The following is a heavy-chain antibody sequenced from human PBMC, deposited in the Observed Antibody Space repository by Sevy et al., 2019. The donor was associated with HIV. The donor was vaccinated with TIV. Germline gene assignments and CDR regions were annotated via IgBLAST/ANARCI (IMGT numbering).Heavy chain of an antibody. Sequence: RLSCAASGFTVSSNYMSWVRQAPGKGLEWVSVIYSGGSTYYADSVKGRFTISRDNSKNTLYLQMNSLRAEDTAVYYCARVGGGDAFDIWGQGTMVTVSS. D-gene: IGHD2-15*01. V-gene: IGHV3-53*01. CDR3: ARVGGGDAFDI. J-gene: IGHJ3*02. CDR1: GFTVSSNY. CDR2: IYSGGST.